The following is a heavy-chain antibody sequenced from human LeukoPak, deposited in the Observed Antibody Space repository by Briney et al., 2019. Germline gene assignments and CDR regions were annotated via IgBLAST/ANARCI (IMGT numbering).Heavy chain of an antibody. V-gene: IGHV3-23*01. CDR2: ISGGAYST. J-gene: IGHJ4*02. D-gene: IGHD1-26*01. CDR1: RFTFSNFA. Sequence: GGSLRLSCAASRFTFSNFAMSWVRQAPGKGLEWVSTISGGAYSTYYADSVKGRFTISRDNAKNSLYLQMNSLRAEDTAVYYCARERGGSYPSCFDYWGQGTLVTVSS. CDR3: ARERGGSYPSCFDY.